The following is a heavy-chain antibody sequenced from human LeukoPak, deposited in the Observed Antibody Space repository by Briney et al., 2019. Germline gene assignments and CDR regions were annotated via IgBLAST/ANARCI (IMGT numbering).Heavy chain of an antibody. CDR2: ISYDGSNK. D-gene: IGHD6-19*01. CDR1: GFTFSSYG. CDR3: ARGQAQQWLVSPWNYYYMDV. J-gene: IGHJ6*03. Sequence: GGSLRLSCAASGFTFSSYGMHWVRQAPGKGLEWVAVISYDGSNKYYADSVKGRFTISRDNSKNTLYLQMNSLRAEDTAVYYCARGQAQQWLVSPWNYYYMDVWGKGTTVTISS. V-gene: IGHV3-30*03.